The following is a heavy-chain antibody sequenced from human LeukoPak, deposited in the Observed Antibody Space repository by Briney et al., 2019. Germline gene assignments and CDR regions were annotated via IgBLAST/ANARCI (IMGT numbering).Heavy chain of an antibody. Sequence: SETLSLTCAVYGGSFSGYYWSWIRQPPGKGLEWIGEINHSGSTNYNPSLKSRVTISVDTSKNQFSLKLSSVTAADTAVYYCASLSSLEDAFDIWGQGTMVTVSS. CDR2: INHSGST. CDR3: ASLSSLEDAFDI. D-gene: IGHD6-6*01. J-gene: IGHJ3*02. CDR1: GGSFSGYY. V-gene: IGHV4-34*01.